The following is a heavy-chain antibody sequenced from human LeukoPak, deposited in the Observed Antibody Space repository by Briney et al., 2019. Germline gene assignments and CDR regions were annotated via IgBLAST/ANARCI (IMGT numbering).Heavy chain of an antibody. CDR2: ISSSSTYI. CDR1: GFTFSSYG. Sequence: GGSLRLSCAASGFTFSSYGMNWDRQAPGKGLEWVSPISSSSTYIYYADSVKGRFTISSDNPKNSLYLQMNSMRAEDTAIYYCARVPGVQLERRYYFDYWGQGTLVTVSS. D-gene: IGHD1-1*01. CDR3: ARVPGVQLERRYYFDY. V-gene: IGHV3-21*01. J-gene: IGHJ4*02.